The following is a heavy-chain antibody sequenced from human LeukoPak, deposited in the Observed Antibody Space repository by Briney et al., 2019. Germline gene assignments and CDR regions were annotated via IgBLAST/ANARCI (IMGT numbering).Heavy chain of an antibody. CDR3: ARGMAVVGIIDY. D-gene: IGHD2-15*01. V-gene: IGHV3-30*04. CDR2: ISYDGSNK. Sequence: GGSLRLSCAASGFTFSSYAMHWVRQAPGKGLEWVAVISYDGSNKYYADSVKGRFTISRDNSKNTLYLQMNSLRAEDTAVYYCARGMAVVGIIDYWGQGTLVTVSS. J-gene: IGHJ4*02. CDR1: GFTFSSYA.